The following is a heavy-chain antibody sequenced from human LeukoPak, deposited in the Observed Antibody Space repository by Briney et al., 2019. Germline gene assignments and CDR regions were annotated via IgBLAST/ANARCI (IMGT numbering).Heavy chain of an antibody. D-gene: IGHD1-14*01. CDR3: VITAGPPTDH. CDR2: ISRGGSPI. Sequence: GGSLRLSCRPPGITFSDYYMNWIRQAPGKGLEWLSFISRGGSPIYYADSVKGRFTISRDNAKNSLYLQMNSLRVEDTAMYYCVITAGPPTDHWGQGALVTVSS. J-gene: IGHJ4*01. V-gene: IGHV3-11*04. CDR1: GITFSDYY.